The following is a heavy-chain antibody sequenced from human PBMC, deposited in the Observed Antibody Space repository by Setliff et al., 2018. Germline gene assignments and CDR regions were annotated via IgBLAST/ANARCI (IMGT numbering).Heavy chain of an antibody. D-gene: IGHD2-2*02. CDR2: ITQGGSEK. CDR1: GFTFSSYS. Sequence: GGSLRLSCAASGFTFSSYSMSWVRQAPGRGLEWVATITQGGSEKFYVDSVKGRFNISRDNAKNSLSLQMNSLRAEDTAVYYCARHKYTHYMDVWDKGATVTVSS. J-gene: IGHJ6*03. CDR3: ARHKYTHYMDV. V-gene: IGHV3-7*01.